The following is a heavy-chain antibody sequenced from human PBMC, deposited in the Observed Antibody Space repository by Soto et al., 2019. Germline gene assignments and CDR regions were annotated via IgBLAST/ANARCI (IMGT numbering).Heavy chain of an antibody. CDR2: INHSGST. J-gene: IGHJ5*02. V-gene: IGHV4-34*01. D-gene: IGHD5-12*01. Sequence: QVQLQQWGAGLLKPSETLSLTCAVYGGSFSGYYWSWIRQPPGKGQEWIGEINHSGSTNYNPSLKFRVTISVDTSKNHFSLKRRSVTDADAAVYYCARGVRVYSGYGSGYWFDPWGQGTLVTVSS. CDR3: ARGVRVYSGYGSGYWFDP. CDR1: GGSFSGYY.